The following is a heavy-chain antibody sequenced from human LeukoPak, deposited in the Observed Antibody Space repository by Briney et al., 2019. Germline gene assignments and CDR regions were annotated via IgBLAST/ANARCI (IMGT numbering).Heavy chain of an antibody. CDR2: ISSSGSTI. V-gene: IGHV3-11*01. J-gene: IGHJ6*02. D-gene: IGHD2-2*02. CDR3: ARDGRYCSSTSCYTGKNNYYYGMDV. Sequence: GGPLRLSCAASGFTFSDYYMSWIHQAPGKGLEWVSYISSSGSTIYYADSVKGRFTISRDNAKNSLYLQMNSLRAEDTAVYYCARDGRYCSSTSCYTGKNNYYYGMDVWGQGTTVTVSS. CDR1: GFTFSDYY.